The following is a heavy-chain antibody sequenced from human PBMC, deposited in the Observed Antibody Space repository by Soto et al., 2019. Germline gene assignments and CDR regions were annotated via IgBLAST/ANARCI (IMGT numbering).Heavy chain of an antibody. Sequence: QVQLLQSGAEVKKPGASVYISCKASGYPFSHDYMNWVRQAPGQGLEWMGKINPDGGATTFAQNFPGRVTITSDASTGTVYMELSSLTSDDTAVYYCARGRRYTFWGQGTLVSVSS. D-gene: IGHD1-1*01. CDR3: ARGRRYTF. J-gene: IGHJ4*02. CDR2: INPDGGAT. V-gene: IGHV1-46*01. CDR1: GYPFSHDY.